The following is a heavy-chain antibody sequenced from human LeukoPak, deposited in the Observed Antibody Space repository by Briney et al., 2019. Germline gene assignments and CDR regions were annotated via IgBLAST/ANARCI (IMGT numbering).Heavy chain of an antibody. CDR3: ARLRDYDT. V-gene: IGHV3-48*01. Sequence: GGSLRLSCAASGFTFSSYSMTWVRQAPGKGLEWLSYISGPSNSINSIDSVKGRFTVSRDNAQNSVYLHMSNLRVEDTAVYYCARLRDYDTWGQGTLVVVSS. CDR2: ISGPSNSI. J-gene: IGHJ5*02. CDR1: GFTFSSYS. D-gene: IGHD4-11*01.